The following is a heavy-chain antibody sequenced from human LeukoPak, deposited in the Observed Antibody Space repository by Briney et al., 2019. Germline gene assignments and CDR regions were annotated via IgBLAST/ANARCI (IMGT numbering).Heavy chain of an antibody. J-gene: IGHJ6*03. CDR1: GDSISYFY. CDR3: ARAVHSMSYYYMDV. D-gene: IGHD2/OR15-2a*01. V-gene: IGHV4-4*07. Sequence: SETLSLTCSVSGDSISYFYWSWIRQAAGKGLEWIGRFSSSGTTDYNASLKSRVTMSVDTSKNQFSLKLSSVTAADTAVYYCARAVHSMSYYYMDVWGKGTTVTISS. CDR2: FSSSGTT.